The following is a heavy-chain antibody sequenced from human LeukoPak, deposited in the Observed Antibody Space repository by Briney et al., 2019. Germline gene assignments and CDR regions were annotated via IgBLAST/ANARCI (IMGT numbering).Heavy chain of an antibody. CDR2: IKQDGSEK. D-gene: IGHD3-22*01. J-gene: IGHJ6*03. V-gene: IGHV3-7*01. CDR1: GFTFSSYW. CDR3: ARRYYDSSGYPKFYYYYYMDV. Sequence: GGSLRLSCAASGFTFSSYWMTWVRQAPGKGLEWVANIKQDGSEKYYVDSVKGRFTISRDNAKNSVYLQMSSLRAEDTAVYYCARRYYDSSGYPKFYYYYYMDVWGKGTTVTVSS.